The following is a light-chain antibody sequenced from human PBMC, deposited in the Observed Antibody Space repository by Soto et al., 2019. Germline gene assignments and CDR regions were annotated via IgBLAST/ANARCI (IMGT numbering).Light chain of an antibody. CDR2: AAS. CDR3: QQGYTSAIT. V-gene: IGKV1-39*01. Sequence: DIQMTQSPSSLSASVGDRGTITCRASQSIGKHLNWYQQKPGKAPKFLIYAASNLQSGVPSRFSGSGSGTDFTLTVNSLQPEDFATYYCQQGYTSAITFGQGTRLEIK. CDR1: QSIGKH. J-gene: IGKJ5*01.